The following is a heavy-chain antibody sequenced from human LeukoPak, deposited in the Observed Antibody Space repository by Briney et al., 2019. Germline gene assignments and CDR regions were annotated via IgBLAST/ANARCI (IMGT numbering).Heavy chain of an antibody. CDR1: GFTFSDYY. J-gene: IGHJ6*03. CDR2: ISSSGSTI. V-gene: IGHV3-11*01. Sequence: GGSLRLSCAASGFTFSDYYMSWIRQAPGKGLEWVSYISSSGSTICYADSVKGRFTISRDNAKNSLYLQMNSLRAEDTAVYYCARVVRGVIRYYFYYMDVWGKGTTVTVSS. D-gene: IGHD3-10*01. CDR3: ARVVRGVIRYYFYYMDV.